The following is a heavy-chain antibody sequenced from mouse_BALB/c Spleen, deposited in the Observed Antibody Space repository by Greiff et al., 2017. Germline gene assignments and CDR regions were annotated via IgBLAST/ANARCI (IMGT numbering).Heavy chain of an antibody. CDR3: AANWDVGFAY. CDR2: IYPGDGDT. Sequence: VQLVESGAELARPGASVKLSCKASGYTFTSYWMQWVKQRPGQGLEWIGAIYPGDGDTRYTQKFKGKATLTADKSSSTAYMQLSSLASEDSAVYYCAANWDVGFAYWGQGTLVTVSA. D-gene: IGHD4-1*01. CDR1: GYTFTSYW. V-gene: IGHV1-87*01. J-gene: IGHJ3*01.